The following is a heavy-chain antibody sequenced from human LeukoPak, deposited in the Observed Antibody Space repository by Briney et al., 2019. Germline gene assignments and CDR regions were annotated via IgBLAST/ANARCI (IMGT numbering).Heavy chain of an antibody. V-gene: IGHV1-69*04. CDR1: GGTFSSYA. Sequence: SVKVSCKASGGTFSSYAINWVRQAPGQGLEWMGRIIPILDTPNYAQKFQGRVTITADKSTSTAYMELSSLRSEDTAVYYCARDLTSYYYDNNGALDFWGQGTLVTVSS. CDR3: ARDLTSYYYDNNGALDF. CDR2: IIPILDTP. D-gene: IGHD3-22*01. J-gene: IGHJ4*02.